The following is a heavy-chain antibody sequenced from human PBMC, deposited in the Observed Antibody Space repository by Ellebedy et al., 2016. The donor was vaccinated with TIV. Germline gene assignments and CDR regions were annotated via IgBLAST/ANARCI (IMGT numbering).Heavy chain of an antibody. CDR2: ISSSSSTI. D-gene: IGHD3-10*01. Sequence: GGSLRLXXAASGFTFSSYSMNWVRQAPGKGLEWVSYISSSSSTIYYADSVKGRFPISRDNAKNSLYLQMNSLRDEDTAVYYCARVPGSFSLNWFDPWGQGTLVTVSS. V-gene: IGHV3-48*02. CDR1: GFTFSSYS. CDR3: ARVPGSFSLNWFDP. J-gene: IGHJ5*02.